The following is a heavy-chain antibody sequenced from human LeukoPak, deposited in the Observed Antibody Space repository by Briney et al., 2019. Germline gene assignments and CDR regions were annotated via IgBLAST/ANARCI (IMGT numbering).Heavy chain of an antibody. J-gene: IGHJ3*02. CDR2: VSAYNGNT. Sequence: ASVKVSCKASGYTFTSYGISWVRQAPGQGLEWMGWVSAYNGNTNYAQKLQGRVTMTTDTSTSTAYTELRSLRSDDTALYYCARVKLETDAFDIWGQGTMVTVSS. D-gene: IGHD1-1*01. CDR1: GYTFTSYG. CDR3: ARVKLETDAFDI. V-gene: IGHV1-18*01.